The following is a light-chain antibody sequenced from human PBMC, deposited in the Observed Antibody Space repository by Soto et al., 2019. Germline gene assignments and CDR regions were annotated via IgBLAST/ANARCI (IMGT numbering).Light chain of an antibody. J-gene: IGKJ3*01. CDR2: GAS. CDR3: QQYGGSHGFT. CDR1: QTACSNC. Sequence: EIVLTQSPGTLSLSPGERATLSCRASQTACSNCLAWYQQKPGQAPRLLISGASNRATGIPDRFSGSGSGTDFTLTISRLEPEDFAVYYSQQYGGSHGFTFGPGTRVDIK. V-gene: IGKV3-20*01.